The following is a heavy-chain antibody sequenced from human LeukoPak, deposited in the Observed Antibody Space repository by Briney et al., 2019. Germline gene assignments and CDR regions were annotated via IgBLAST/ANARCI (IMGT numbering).Heavy chain of an antibody. CDR1: GFTFSSFG. CDR2: ISFDGSNQ. J-gene: IGHJ1*01. V-gene: IGHV3-30*18. CDR3: AKSHPPTVTTEEGEYLQH. D-gene: IGHD4-17*01. Sequence: GGSLRLSCAASGFTFSSFGMHWVRQAPGQGLEWVAVISFDGSNQYYADSVKGRFTIYRDNFKNTVYLQMNSLRAEETAVYYCAKSHPPTVTTEEGEYLQHWGQGTLVTVSS.